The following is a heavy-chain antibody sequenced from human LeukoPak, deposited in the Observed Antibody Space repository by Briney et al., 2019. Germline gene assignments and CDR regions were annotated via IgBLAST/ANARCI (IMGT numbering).Heavy chain of an antibody. D-gene: IGHD3-10*01. J-gene: IGHJ4*02. CDR3: TTETLLWFGEHFDY. Sequence: PGGSLRLSCAASGFTFSSYWMHWVRQAPGKGLEWVGRIKSKTDGGTTDYAAPVKGRFTISRDDSKNTLYLQMNSLKTEDTAVYYCTTETLLWFGEHFDYWGQGTLVTVSS. CDR1: GFTFSSYW. CDR2: IKSKTDGGTT. V-gene: IGHV3-15*01.